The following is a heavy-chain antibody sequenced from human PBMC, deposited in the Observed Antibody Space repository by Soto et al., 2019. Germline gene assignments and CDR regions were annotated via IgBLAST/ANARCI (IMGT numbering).Heavy chain of an antibody. D-gene: IGHD3-10*02. Sequence: QVHLVQSGAEIREPGASVKVSCRTSGDTLRSYGFIWVRQAPGQGLEWMGWISGNNDNTNYAQKFQGRVTLTKDTSTITAYMELRSLRSDDTAVYYCASCNFMLYFDCWGQGTQVTVSS. CDR2: ISGNNDNT. CDR3: ASCNFMLYFDC. J-gene: IGHJ4*02. CDR1: GDTLRSYG. V-gene: IGHV1-18*01.